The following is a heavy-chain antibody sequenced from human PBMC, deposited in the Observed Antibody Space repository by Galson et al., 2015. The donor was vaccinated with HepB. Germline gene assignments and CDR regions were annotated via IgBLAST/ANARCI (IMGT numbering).Heavy chain of an antibody. CDR3: ARGRYSSLNYYYYYMDV. CDR2: INHSGST. V-gene: IGHV4-34*01. CDR1: GGSFSGYY. Sequence: ETLSLTCAVYGGSFSGYYWSWIRQPPGKGLEWIGEINHSGSTNYNPSLKSRVTISVDTSKNQFSLKLSSVTAADTAVYYCARGRYSSLNYYYYYMDVWGKGTTVTVSS. J-gene: IGHJ6*03. D-gene: IGHD6-13*01.